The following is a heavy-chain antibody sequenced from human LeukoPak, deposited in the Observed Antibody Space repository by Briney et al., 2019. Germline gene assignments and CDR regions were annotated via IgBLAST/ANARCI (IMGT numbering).Heavy chain of an antibody. V-gene: IGHV1-69*06. CDR2: FIPIFGTA. CDR1: GGTFSSYA. Sequence: AASVKVSCKPSGGTFSSYACSWLRQAPGQGLEWTRVFIPIFGTANYAQKFQGRVTITADNSTSTAYMEVSRLRSEDTAVYYCARKDLGIAVAGDAFDIGGQGTMVAVS. D-gene: IGHD6-19*01. J-gene: IGHJ3*02. CDR3: ARKDLGIAVAGDAFDI.